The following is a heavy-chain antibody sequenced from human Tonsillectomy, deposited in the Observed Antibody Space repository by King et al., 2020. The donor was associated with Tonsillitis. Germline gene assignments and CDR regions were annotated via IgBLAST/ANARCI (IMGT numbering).Heavy chain of an antibody. CDR3: ATACDGGDCYSNY. Sequence: QVQLVESGGGVVQPGRSLRLSCSASAFTFTSYGMHWVRQAPGTGLEWVAFISYDGSNTYYADSVKGRFTISRDNSKNTLFLQLNSLRPEDTAVYYCATACDGGDCYSNYWGQGTLVTVSS. D-gene: IGHD2-21*02. J-gene: IGHJ4*02. V-gene: IGHV3-30*03. CDR1: AFTFTSYG. CDR2: ISYDGSNT.